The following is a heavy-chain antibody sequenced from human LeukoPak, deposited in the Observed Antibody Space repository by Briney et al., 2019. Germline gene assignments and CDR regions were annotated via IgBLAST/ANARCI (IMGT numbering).Heavy chain of an antibody. V-gene: IGHV3-30*03. D-gene: IGHD3-16*01. CDR3: ARDLSDDYSLDY. Sequence: QPGRSLRLSCAASGFTFSTYPMHWVRQAPGKGLEWVAVISYDGTKKFYADSVKGRFTISRDNPKNTLYLQMNSLRAEDTAVYYCARDLSDDYSLDYWGQGTLVSVSS. CDR1: GFTFSTYP. J-gene: IGHJ4*02. CDR2: ISYDGTKK.